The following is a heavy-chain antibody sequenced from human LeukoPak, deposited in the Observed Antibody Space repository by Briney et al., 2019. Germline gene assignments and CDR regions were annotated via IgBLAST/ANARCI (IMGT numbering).Heavy chain of an antibody. Sequence: GGSLRLSCAASGFTFDDYAMHWVRQAPGKGLEWVSGISWNSGSIGYADSVKGRFTISRDNAKNSLYLQMNSLRAEDTALYYCAKSASYDSSPTEYWGQGTLVTVSS. D-gene: IGHD3-22*01. J-gene: IGHJ4*02. CDR1: GFTFDDYA. CDR3: AKSASYDSSPTEY. V-gene: IGHV3-9*01. CDR2: ISWNSGSI.